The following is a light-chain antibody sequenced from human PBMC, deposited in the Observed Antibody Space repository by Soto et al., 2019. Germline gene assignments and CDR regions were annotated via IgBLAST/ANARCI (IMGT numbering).Light chain of an antibody. CDR2: EVS. CDR1: SSDVGAYNS. J-gene: IGLJ3*02. V-gene: IGLV2-8*01. Sequence: QSALTQPPSASGSPGQSVTISCTGTSSDVGAYNSVSWYQQYPGKAPKLMIYEVSKRPSGVPDRFSGSKSGKTASLTVSGLQPEDEADYYCTSYAGSNIWVFGGGTKLTVL. CDR3: TSYAGSNIWV.